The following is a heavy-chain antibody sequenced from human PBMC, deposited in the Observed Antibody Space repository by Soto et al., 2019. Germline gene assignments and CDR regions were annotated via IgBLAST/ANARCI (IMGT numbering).Heavy chain of an antibody. Sequence: SENLSLTCTVSGGSISSSSYYWGWIRQPPGKGLEWIGSIYYSGSTSFNPSLESRVAMSVDTSKNHFSLNLSSVTAADMAVYYCAREGSYSAYNFAHGIQLWSFDGWGQGALVTVFS. CDR2: IYYSGST. CDR1: GGSISSSSYY. CDR3: AREGSYSAYNFAHGIQLWSFDG. D-gene: IGHD5-12*01. V-gene: IGHV4-39*07. J-gene: IGHJ4*02.